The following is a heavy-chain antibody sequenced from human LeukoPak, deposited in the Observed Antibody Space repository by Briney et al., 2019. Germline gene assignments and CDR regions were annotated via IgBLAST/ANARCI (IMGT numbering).Heavy chain of an antibody. J-gene: IGHJ4*02. CDR3: ARLEKGELFDY. V-gene: IGHV1-69*13. Sequence: ASVKVSCKASGYTFVSYGITWVRQAPGQGLEWMGGIIPIFGTANYAQKFQGRVTITADESTSTAYMELSSLRSEDTAVYYCARLEKGELFDYWGQGTLVAVSS. D-gene: IGHD1-26*01. CDR2: IIPIFGTA. CDR1: GYTFVSYG.